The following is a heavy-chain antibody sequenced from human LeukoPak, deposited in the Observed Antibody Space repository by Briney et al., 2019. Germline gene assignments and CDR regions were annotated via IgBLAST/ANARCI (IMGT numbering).Heavy chain of an antibody. CDR1: GGSISSYY. CDR3: AREGYYYGSGSFNAACYFDY. D-gene: IGHD3-10*01. V-gene: IGHV4-59*01. CDR2: IYYSGST. J-gene: IGHJ4*02. Sequence: ETLSLTCTVSGGSISSYYWSWIRQPPGKGLEWIGYIYYSGSTNYNPSLKSRVTISVDTSKNQFSLKLSSVTAADTAVYYCAREGYYYGSGSFNAACYFDYWGQGTLVTVSS.